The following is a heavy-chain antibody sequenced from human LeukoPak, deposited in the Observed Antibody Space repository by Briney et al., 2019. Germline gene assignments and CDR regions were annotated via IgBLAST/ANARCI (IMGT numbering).Heavy chain of an antibody. D-gene: IGHD3-3*01. CDR2: INPNSGGT. J-gene: IGHJ4*02. CDR1: GHTFTGYY. V-gene: IGHV1-2*02. Sequence: GASVKVSCKASGHTFTGYYMHWVRQAPGQGLEWMGWINPNSGGTNYARKFQGRVTMTRDTSISTAYMDLSRLRSDDTAVYYCARAHRLFDYDFWSGYYTVDYWGQGTLVTVSS. CDR3: ARAHRLFDYDFWSGYYTVDY.